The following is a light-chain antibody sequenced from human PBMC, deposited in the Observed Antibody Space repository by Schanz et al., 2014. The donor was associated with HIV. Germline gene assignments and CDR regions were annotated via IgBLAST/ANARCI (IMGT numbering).Light chain of an antibody. CDR1: SSDVGGYNY. CDR3: SSYTNINSWV. V-gene: IGLV2-14*03. CDR2: EVT. Sequence: QSALTQPASVSGSPGQSITISCTGTSSDVGGYNYVSWYQQHPGKAPKLMIYEVTKRPSGVPARFSGSKSGNTASLTVSAVQPEDEADYYCSSYTNINSWVFGGGTQLTVL. J-gene: IGLJ3*02.